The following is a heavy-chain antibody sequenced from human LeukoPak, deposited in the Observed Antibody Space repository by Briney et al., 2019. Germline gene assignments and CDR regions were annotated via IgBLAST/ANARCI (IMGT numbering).Heavy chain of an antibody. Sequence: AGGSLRLSCAASGFTFNSYGMHWVRQAPGKGLEWVAFIRYDGSKSYFADSVKGRFALSRDNSKITLYLQMNSLRAEDTAVYYCAKDQLLYSSSTSCYPDYWGQGTLVTVSS. D-gene: IGHD2-2*01. V-gene: IGHV3-30*02. J-gene: IGHJ4*02. CDR3: AKDQLLYSSSTSCYPDY. CDR1: GFTFNSYG. CDR2: IRYDGSKS.